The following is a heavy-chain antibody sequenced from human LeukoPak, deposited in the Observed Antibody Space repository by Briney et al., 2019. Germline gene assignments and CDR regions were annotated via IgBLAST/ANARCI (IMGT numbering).Heavy chain of an antibody. J-gene: IGHJ5*02. CDR2: IYYTGRT. CDR1: GDSITGYY. D-gene: IGHD3-3*01. V-gene: IGHV4-59*01. Sequence: SETLSLTCTVSGDSITGYYWNWIRQPPGKGLEWIGYIYYTGRTNYNPSLKSRVTISVDTSKNQFSLKLSSVTAADTAVYYCARDGVHALPFDPWCQGTLVTVSS. CDR3: ARDGVHALPFDP.